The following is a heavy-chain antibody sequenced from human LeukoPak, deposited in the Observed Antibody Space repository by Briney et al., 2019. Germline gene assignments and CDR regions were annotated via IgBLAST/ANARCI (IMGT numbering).Heavy chain of an antibody. J-gene: IGHJ4*02. Sequence: PGGSLRLSRQAHAFIFTGCGLHQVRQAPGKGLEWVALVSYDGSETFYADSVKGRVTISRDNSKNTVYLQMNSLRPEDTAVYYRTKRYTHPSSSHLFLYVLWGQGTLVTVSS. V-gene: IGHV3-30*19. D-gene: IGHD2/OR15-2a*01. CDR1: AFIFTGCG. CDR3: TKRYTHPSSSHLFLYVL. CDR2: VSYDGSET.